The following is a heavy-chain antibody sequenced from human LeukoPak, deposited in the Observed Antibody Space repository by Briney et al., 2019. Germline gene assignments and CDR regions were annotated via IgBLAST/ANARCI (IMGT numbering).Heavy chain of an antibody. CDR3: ARVRDYYDSSGYKPFDY. J-gene: IGHJ4*02. CDR2: VNHSGST. Sequence: SETLSLTCAVYGGSFSGYYWSWIRQPPGKGLEWIGEVNHSGSTNYNPSLKSRVTISVDTSKNQFSLKLSSVTAADTAVYYCARVRDYYDSSGYKPFDYWSQGTLVTVSS. CDR1: GGSFSGYY. D-gene: IGHD3-22*01. V-gene: IGHV4-34*01.